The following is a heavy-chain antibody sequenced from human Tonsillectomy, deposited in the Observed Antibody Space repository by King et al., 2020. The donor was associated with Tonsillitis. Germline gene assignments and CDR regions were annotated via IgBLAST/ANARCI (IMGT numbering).Heavy chain of an antibody. V-gene: IGHV3-30-3*01. CDR3: ARDCSSTSCYYFDY. CDR2: ISYDGSNK. D-gene: IGHD2-2*01. CDR1: GFTFSSYA. J-gene: IGHJ4*02. Sequence: VQLVESGGGVVQPGRSLRLSCAASGFTFSSYAMHWVRQAPGKGLEWVAVISYDGSNKYYADSVKGRLTISRDNSKNTLYLQMNSLGAEDTALYYCARDCSSTSCYYFDYWGQGTLVTVSS.